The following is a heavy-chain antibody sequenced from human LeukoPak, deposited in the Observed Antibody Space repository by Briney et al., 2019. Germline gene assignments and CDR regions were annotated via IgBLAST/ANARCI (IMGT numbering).Heavy chain of an antibody. CDR1: GGSISSGGYY. J-gene: IGHJ4*02. Sequence: SETLSLTCTVSGGSISSGGYYWSWIRQHPGKGLEWIGYIYYSGSTYYNPSLKSRVTISVDTSKNQFSLKLSSVTAADTAVYYCAREGDSSGPLDYWGQGTLVTVSS. CDR2: IYYSGST. CDR3: AREGDSSGPLDY. V-gene: IGHV4-31*03. D-gene: IGHD3-22*01.